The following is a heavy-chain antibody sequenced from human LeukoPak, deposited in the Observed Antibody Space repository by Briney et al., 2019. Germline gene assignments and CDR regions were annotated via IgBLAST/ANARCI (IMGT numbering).Heavy chain of an antibody. J-gene: IGHJ4*02. CDR3: AKPHYSGSGSHSREDY. Sequence: PGGSLRLSCAASGFAFSNYAMTWVRKAPGKGLECVSAISGSGDDTYYADSVKGRFTISRDNSKITVYLQMSSLRAEDTAVYYCAKPHYSGSGSHSREDYWGQGTLVTVSS. D-gene: IGHD3-10*01. CDR2: ISGSGDDT. CDR1: GFAFSNYA. V-gene: IGHV3-23*01.